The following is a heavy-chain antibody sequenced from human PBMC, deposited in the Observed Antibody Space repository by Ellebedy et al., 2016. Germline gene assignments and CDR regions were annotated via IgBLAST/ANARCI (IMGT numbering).Heavy chain of an antibody. CDR1: GGSISSYY. D-gene: IGHD3-22*01. J-gene: IGHJ4*02. Sequence: SETLSLTCTVSGGSISSYYWSWIRQPPGKGLEWIGYIYYSGSTNYNPSLKSRVTISVDTSKNQFSLKLSSVTAAHTAVYYCASSYYYDSSGYYFDYWGQGTLVTVSS. V-gene: IGHV4-59*01. CDR2: IYYSGST. CDR3: ASSYYYDSSGYYFDY.